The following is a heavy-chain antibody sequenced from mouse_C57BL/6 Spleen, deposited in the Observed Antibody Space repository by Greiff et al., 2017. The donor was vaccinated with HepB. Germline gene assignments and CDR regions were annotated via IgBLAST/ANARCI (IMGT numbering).Heavy chain of an antibody. CDR1: GFTFSSYA. J-gene: IGHJ4*01. Sequence: EVKLMESGEGLVKPGGSLKLSCAASGFTFSSYAMSWVRQTPEKRLEWVAYISSGGDYIYYADTVKGRFTSSRDNASNTLYLQMSSLKSEDTAMYYCTRDSSCYEGYAMDYWGQGTSVTVSS. D-gene: IGHD3-2*02. V-gene: IGHV5-9-1*02. CDR2: ISSGGDYI. CDR3: TRDSSCYEGYAMDY.